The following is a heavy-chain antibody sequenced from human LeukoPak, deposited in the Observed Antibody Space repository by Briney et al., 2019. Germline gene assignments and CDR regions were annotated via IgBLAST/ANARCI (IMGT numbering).Heavy chain of an antibody. J-gene: IGHJ4*02. CDR2: INQDGSEK. CDR3: ARAREAPANVFPDH. Sequence: GGSLRLSCAATGFTFSRYWMTWVRQSPGKGLEWVANINQDGSEKYYGDSVTGRFTISRDNAENSLFLQMNSLRADDTGVYYCARAREAPANVFPDHWGQGVVVTVSS. D-gene: IGHD2-15*01. CDR1: GFTFSRYW. V-gene: IGHV3-7*01.